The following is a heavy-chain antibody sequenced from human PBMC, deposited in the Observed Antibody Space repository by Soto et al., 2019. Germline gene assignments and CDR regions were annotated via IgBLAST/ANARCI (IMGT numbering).Heavy chain of an antibody. CDR3: ARDKLAGRPLVYYYGMDV. V-gene: IGHV3-21*01. CDR1: GFTFSSYS. D-gene: IGHD6-19*01. J-gene: IGHJ6*02. Sequence: RRLSCAASGFTFSSYSMNWVRQAPGKGLEWVSSISSSSSYIYYADSVKGRFTVSRDNAKNSLYLQMNSLRAEDTAVYYCARDKLAGRPLVYYYGMDVWGQGNTVTVSS. CDR2: ISSSSSYI.